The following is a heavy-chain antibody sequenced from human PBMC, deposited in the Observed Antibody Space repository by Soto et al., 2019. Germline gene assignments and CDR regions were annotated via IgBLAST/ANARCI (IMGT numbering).Heavy chain of an antibody. D-gene: IGHD2-2*01. CDR1: GGSISSGGFS. Sequence: SETLSLTCAVSGGSISSGGFSWTWIRQPPGKGLEWIGYIYHSGNTYYNPSLKSRVTISRDNSKNTLYLQLNSLRAEDTAVYFCARGPPFGYCSSICDYGMDVWGQGTTVTV. V-gene: IGHV4-30-2*01. CDR2: IYHSGNT. J-gene: IGHJ6*02. CDR3: ARGPPFGYCSSICDYGMDV.